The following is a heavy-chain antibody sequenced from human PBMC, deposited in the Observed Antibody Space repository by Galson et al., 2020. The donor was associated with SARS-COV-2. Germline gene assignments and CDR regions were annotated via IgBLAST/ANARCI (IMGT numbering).Heavy chain of an antibody. Sequence: ASETLSLTCTVSGGPISSSYHYWGWIRQPPGKGLEWIGNIYYSGNTFYNPSLKSRVTMSVDTSQNQFSLKLTSVTAADTAVYYCARAFYDILSGYPEASDVWGQGTMVIVSS. CDR3: ARAFYDILSGYPEASDV. V-gene: IGHV4-39*07. CDR1: GGPISSSYHY. CDR2: IYYSGNT. J-gene: IGHJ3*01. D-gene: IGHD3-9*01.